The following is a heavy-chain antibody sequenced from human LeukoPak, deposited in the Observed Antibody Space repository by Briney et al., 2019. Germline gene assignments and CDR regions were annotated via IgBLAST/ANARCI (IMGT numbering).Heavy chain of an antibody. Sequence: SETLSLTCTVSGYSISSGYYWGWIRQPPGKGLEWIGSIYHSGSTYYNPSLKSRVTISVDTSKNQFSLKLNSVTAADTAVYFCARGSREQWLDYWGQGTLVTVSS. CDR1: GYSISSGYY. D-gene: IGHD6-19*01. CDR3: ARGSREQWLDY. J-gene: IGHJ4*02. V-gene: IGHV4-38-2*02. CDR2: IYHSGST.